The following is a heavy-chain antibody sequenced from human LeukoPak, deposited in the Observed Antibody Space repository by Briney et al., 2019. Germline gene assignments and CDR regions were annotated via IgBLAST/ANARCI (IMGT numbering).Heavy chain of an antibody. J-gene: IGHJ4*02. D-gene: IGHD4-17*01. CDR3: AGGTTTVTTFDY. CDR1: GYSFTTYW. V-gene: IGHV5-51*01. CDR2: IYPGASDT. Sequence: GESLKISCKGSGYSFTTYWIAWVRQMPGKGLEWMGIIYPGASDTRYSPSFQGQVTISADKSISTAFLQWSSLKAPDTAMYFCAGGTTTVTTFDYWGQGTLVTVSS.